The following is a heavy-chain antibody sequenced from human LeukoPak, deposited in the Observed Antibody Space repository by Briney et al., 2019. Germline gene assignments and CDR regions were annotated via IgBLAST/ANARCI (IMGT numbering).Heavy chain of an antibody. CDR2: IKQDGSET. Sequence: PGGSLRLSCAASIFTLSNYWMSCVRQAPGKGLGWVANIKQDGSETYYVDSVKGRFTISRDNAKNSLSLQMNSLRAEDTAVYYCARQRGSGCLDYWGQGTLVTVSS. CDR3: ARQRGSGCLDY. J-gene: IGHJ4*02. CDR1: IFTLSNYW. D-gene: IGHD6-19*01. V-gene: IGHV3-7*02.